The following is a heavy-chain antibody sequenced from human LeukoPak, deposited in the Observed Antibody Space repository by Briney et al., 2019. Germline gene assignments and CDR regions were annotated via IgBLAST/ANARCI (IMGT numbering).Heavy chain of an antibody. CDR2: ISAYNGNT. D-gene: IGHD7-27*01. V-gene: IGHV1-18*01. J-gene: IGHJ4*02. Sequence: ASVKVSCKASGYTFTSYGISWVRQAPGQGLEWMGWISAYNGNTNYAQKLQGRVTMTTDTSTSTAYMELRSLRSDDTAVYYCARGAQKLRIGGPWYYFDYWGQGTLVTVSS. CDR1: GYTFTSYG. CDR3: ARGAQKLRIGGPWYYFDY.